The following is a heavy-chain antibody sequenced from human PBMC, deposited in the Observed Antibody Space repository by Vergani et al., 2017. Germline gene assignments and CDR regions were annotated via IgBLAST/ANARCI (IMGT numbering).Heavy chain of an antibody. Sequence: QVQLVQSGAEVKKPGSSVKVSCKASGGTFSSYAISWVRPAPGQGLEWMGGIIPIFGTANYAQKFQGRVTITADESTSTAYMELSSLRSEDTAVYYCARDPPPYSSGWYEWNYWGQGTLVTVSS. CDR2: IIPIFGTA. CDR1: GGTFSSYA. J-gene: IGHJ4*02. V-gene: IGHV1-69*01. D-gene: IGHD6-19*01. CDR3: ARDPPPYSSGWYEWNY.